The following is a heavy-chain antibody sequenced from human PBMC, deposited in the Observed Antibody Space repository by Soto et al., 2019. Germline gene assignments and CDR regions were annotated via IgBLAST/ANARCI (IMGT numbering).Heavy chain of an antibody. CDR2: INPNSGGT. J-gene: IGHJ6*02. CDR1: GYTFTGYY. CDR3: ARGKMIVVVTDYGMDV. Sequence: QVQLVQSGAEVKKPGASVKVSCKASGYTFTGYYMHWVRQAPGQGLEWMGWINPNSGGTNYAQKFQGWVTMTRDTSISTAYMEVSRLRSDDTAVYYCARGKMIVVVTDYGMDVWGQGTTVTVSS. V-gene: IGHV1-2*04. D-gene: IGHD3-22*01.